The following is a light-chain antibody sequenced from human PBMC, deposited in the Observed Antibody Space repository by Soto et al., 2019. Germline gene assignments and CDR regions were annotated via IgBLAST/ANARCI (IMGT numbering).Light chain of an antibody. CDR2: GAS. CDR1: QSVSSN. V-gene: IGKV3-15*01. Sequence: EIVMTQSPATLSVSPGERATLSCRASQSVSSNLAWYQQKPGQAPRLLIYGASTRATGIPARFSGSGSGTEFTVTISSLQSEDFAVYYCLQYNNWPPLTFGGGTKVEIK. J-gene: IGKJ4*01. CDR3: LQYNNWPPLT.